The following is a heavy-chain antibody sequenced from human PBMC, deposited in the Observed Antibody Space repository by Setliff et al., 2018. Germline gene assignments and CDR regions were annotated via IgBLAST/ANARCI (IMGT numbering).Heavy chain of an antibody. D-gene: IGHD2-2*01. CDR3: ARAPGTVVVPASRSAFDI. Sequence: ASVKVSCKASGYTFTGYYMHWVRQAPGQGLEWLGWISTYNVNTTYAQKLQDRVTMTTDTSTSTAYMEVRSLRSDDTAVYYCARAPGTVVVPASRSAFDIWGQGTMVTVSS. CDR1: GYTFTGYY. CDR2: ISTYNVNT. V-gene: IGHV1-18*04. J-gene: IGHJ3*02.